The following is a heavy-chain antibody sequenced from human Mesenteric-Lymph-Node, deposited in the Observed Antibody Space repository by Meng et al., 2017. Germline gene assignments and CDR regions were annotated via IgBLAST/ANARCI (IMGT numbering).Heavy chain of an antibody. Sequence: SETLSLTCTVSGGSITGVGYYWGWIRQPPGTTLEWIGSIYYSGSTSYNPSLKSRVTISVDTSKNQFSLRLSSVAAADTAVYYCARDGSGSDYFEHWGQGTLVTVSS. J-gene: IGHJ4*02. CDR3: ARDGSGSDYFEH. CDR1: GGSITGVGYY. CDR2: IYYSGST. V-gene: IGHV4-39*07. D-gene: IGHD1-26*01.